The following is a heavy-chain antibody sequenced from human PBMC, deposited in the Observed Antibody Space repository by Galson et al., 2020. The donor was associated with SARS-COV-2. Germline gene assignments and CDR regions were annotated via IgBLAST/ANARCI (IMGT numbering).Heavy chain of an antibody. CDR3: ATCGSGSYWCFDY. CDR1: GFTFSSYW. D-gene: IGHD1-26*01. J-gene: IGHJ4*02. Sequence: GGSLRLSCAASGFTFSSYWMSWVRQAPGKGLEWVANIKQDGSEKYYVDSVKGRFTISRDNAKNSLYLQMNSLRAEDTAVYYCATCGSGSYWCFDYWGQGTLVTVSS. V-gene: IGHV3-7*03. CDR2: IKQDGSEK.